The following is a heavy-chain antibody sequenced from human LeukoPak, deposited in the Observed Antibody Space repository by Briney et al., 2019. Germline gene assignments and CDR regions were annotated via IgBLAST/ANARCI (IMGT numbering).Heavy chain of an antibody. CDR1: GYTFTGYY. Sequence: ASVKVSCKASGYTFTGYYMHWVRQAPGQGLEWMGRINPNSGGTNYAQKFQGRVTMTRDTSISTAYMELSRLRSNDTAVYYCARGDCSSTSCYCYDSSGVPTQDYWGQGTLATVSS. CDR2: INPNSGGT. D-gene: IGHD2-2*01. J-gene: IGHJ4*02. V-gene: IGHV1-2*06. CDR3: ARGDCSSTSCYCYDSSGVPTQDY.